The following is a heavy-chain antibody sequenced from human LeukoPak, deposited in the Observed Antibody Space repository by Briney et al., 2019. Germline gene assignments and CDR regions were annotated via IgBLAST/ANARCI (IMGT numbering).Heavy chain of an antibody. CDR2: IYYSGST. D-gene: IGHD6-19*01. Sequence: SETLSLTCTVSGGSISSYYWSWIRQPPGKGLEWIGYIYYSGSTNYNPSLKSRVTISVDTSKNQFSLKLSSVTAADTAVYYCARPGSSGWYDAFDIWGQGTMLTVSS. CDR1: GGSISSYY. V-gene: IGHV4-59*01. J-gene: IGHJ3*02. CDR3: ARPGSSGWYDAFDI.